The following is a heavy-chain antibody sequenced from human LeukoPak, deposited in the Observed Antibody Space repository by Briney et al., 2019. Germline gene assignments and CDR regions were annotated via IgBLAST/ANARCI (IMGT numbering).Heavy chain of an antibody. CDR2: ISGSGGST. J-gene: IGHJ4*02. D-gene: IGHD6-19*01. CDR1: GFTFSTYA. V-gene: IGHV3-23*01. Sequence: GGSLRLSCAASGFTFSTYAMSWVRQAPGKGLERVSDISGSGGSTYYADSVKGRFTISRDNSKNTLYLQMNSLRAEDTAVYYCARASGWTHYFDYWGQGTLVTVSS. CDR3: ARASGWTHYFDY.